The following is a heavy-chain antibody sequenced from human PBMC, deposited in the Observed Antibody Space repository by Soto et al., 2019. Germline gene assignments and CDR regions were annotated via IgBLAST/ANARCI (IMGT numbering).Heavy chain of an antibody. J-gene: IGHJ6*02. CDR1: GFTLGDYT. V-gene: IGHV3-49*04. CDR2: MKSRAYGGTT. Sequence: LRLSCTAPGFTLGDYTMTWVRQAPGKWLEWGGFMKSRAYGGTTEYAESVKGRFTISRDDSESIAYLQMNSLKTEGTGGYYCTRTDPLRFMEWPKTYYYGKDVIGQLTT. CDR3: TRTDPLRFMEWPKTYYYGKDV. D-gene: IGHD3-3*01.